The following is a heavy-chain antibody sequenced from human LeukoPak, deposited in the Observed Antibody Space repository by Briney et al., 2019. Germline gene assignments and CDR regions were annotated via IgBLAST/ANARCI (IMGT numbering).Heavy chain of an antibody. CDR1: GFTFGDYA. V-gene: IGHV3-23*01. CDR3: AKDPIVGASGDY. D-gene: IGHD1-26*01. J-gene: IGHJ4*02. Sequence: PGGSLRLSCTTSGFTFGDYAMSWFRQAPGKGLEWVSAISGSGGSTYYADSVKGRFTISRDNSKNTLYLQMNSLRAEDTAVYYCAKDPIVGASGDYWGQGTLVTVSS. CDR2: ISGSGGST.